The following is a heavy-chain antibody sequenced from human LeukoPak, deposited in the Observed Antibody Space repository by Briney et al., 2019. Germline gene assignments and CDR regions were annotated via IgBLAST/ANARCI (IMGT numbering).Heavy chain of an antibody. J-gene: IGHJ3*01. CDR1: GFTFSHYA. D-gene: IGHD4-17*01. CDR2: ISSDGDST. V-gene: IGHV3-64*02. Sequence: TGESLRLSCFASGFTFSHYAMHWVRQAPGKGLEYVSVISSDGDSTSYADSVKDRFTISRDNSKSTLYLQMGSLTAEDLAVYFCVRGPQPYGDSGGRGFDFWGQGTMVTVSS. CDR3: VRGPQPYGDSGGRGFDF.